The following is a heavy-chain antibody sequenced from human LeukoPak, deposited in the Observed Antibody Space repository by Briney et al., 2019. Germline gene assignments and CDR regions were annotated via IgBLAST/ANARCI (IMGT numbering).Heavy chain of an antibody. CDR3: ARYYYYDSSAYQYYFDY. CDR2: IGTSSSHI. J-gene: IGHJ4*02. D-gene: IGHD3-22*01. V-gene: IGHV3-21*01. CDR1: GFTFNNYN. Sequence: GGSLRLSCAASGFTFNNYNMHWVRQAPGKGLEWVSSIGTSSSHIYYADSVKGRFTISRDNAKNSLYLQMNSLRAEDTAVYYCARYYYYDSSAYQYYFDYWGQGTLVTVSS.